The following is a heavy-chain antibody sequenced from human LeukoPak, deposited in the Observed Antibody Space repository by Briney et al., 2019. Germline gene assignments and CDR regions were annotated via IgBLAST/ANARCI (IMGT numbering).Heavy chain of an antibody. D-gene: IGHD6-13*01. V-gene: IGHV1-46*01. Sequence: AAVKLSCKASGYTFTSYYMHWVRQAPGQGLEWMGIINPSGGSTSYAQKFQGRVTMTRDMSTSTVYMELSSLRSEDTVVYYCARDLVPGIAAAGDYYYYYYMDVWGKGTTVTVSS. J-gene: IGHJ6*03. CDR2: INPSGGST. CDR1: GYTFTSYY. CDR3: ARDLVPGIAAAGDYYYYYYMDV.